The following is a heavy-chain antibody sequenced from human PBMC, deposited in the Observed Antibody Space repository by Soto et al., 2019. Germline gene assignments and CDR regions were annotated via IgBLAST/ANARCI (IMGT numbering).Heavy chain of an antibody. CDR2: IYWNDDK. Sequence: SGPTLVNPTQTLTLTCTFSGFSLSTSGVGVGWIRQPPGKALEWLALIYWNDDKRYSPSLKSRLTITYDTSKNQVVLTMTNMDPVDTATYYCAHRHGPYSRGWFLDYWGQGTLVTVSS. CDR3: AHRHGPYSRGWFLDY. CDR1: GFSLSTSGVG. V-gene: IGHV2-5*01. J-gene: IGHJ4*02. D-gene: IGHD6-19*01.